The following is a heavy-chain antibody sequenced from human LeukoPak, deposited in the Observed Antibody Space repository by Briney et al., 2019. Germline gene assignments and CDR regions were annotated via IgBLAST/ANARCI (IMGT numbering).Heavy chain of an antibody. D-gene: IGHD3-10*01. J-gene: IGHJ5*02. CDR2: TNHSGST. CDR1: GGSFSGYY. CDR3: ARGRDTYYYGSGSYYNVHNESIRKSQNWLDP. V-gene: IGHV4-34*01. Sequence: PSETLSLTCAVYGGSFSGYYWSWIRQPPGNGLEWIGETNHSGSTNYNPSLTSRVTISVDTSKNQFSLKLSSVTAADTAVYYCARGRDTYYYGSGSYYNVHNESIRKSQNWLDPWGQGTLVTVSS.